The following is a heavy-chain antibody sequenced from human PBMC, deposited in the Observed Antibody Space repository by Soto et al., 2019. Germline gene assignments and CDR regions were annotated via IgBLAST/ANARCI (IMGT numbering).Heavy chain of an antibody. CDR1: GFTFSSYS. CDR3: ARGGGLLRYYRFEVSY. Sequence: PGGSLRLSCAASGFTFSSYSINWVRQAPGKGLEWVSSISSSSSYIYYADSVKGRFTISRDNAKNSLYLQMNSLRAEDTAVYYCARGGGLLRYYRFEVSYWGQGTLVTVSS. V-gene: IGHV3-21*01. CDR2: ISSSSSYI. D-gene: IGHD2-15*01. J-gene: IGHJ4*02.